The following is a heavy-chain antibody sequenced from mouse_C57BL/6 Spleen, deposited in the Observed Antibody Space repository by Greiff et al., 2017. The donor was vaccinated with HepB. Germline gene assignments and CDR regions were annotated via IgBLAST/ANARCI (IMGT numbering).Heavy chain of an antibody. CDR1: GYSFTGYY. J-gene: IGHJ4*01. CDR3: ARTWYAMDY. V-gene: IGHV1-42*01. CDR2: INPSTGGT. Sequence: VQLKQSGPELVKPGASVKISCKASGYSFTGYYMNWVKQSPEKSLEWIGEINPSTGGTTYNQKFKAKATLTVDKSSSTAYMQLKSLTSEDSAVYYCARTWYAMDYWGQGTSVTVSS.